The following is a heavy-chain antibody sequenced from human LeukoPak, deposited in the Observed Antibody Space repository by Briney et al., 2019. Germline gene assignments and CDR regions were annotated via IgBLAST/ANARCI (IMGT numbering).Heavy chain of an antibody. D-gene: IGHD3-10*01. Sequence: PGGSLRLSCAASGFTFGSYAMSWVRQAPGRGLEWVSTIRSSGGDTYYADSVRGRFAISRDISRRTLYLQMHGLRAEDAAVYCCAKGASGSFFGIWGQGTMVTVSS. V-gene: IGHV3-23*01. CDR3: AKGASGSFFGI. J-gene: IGHJ3*02. CDR2: IRSSGGDT. CDR1: GFTFGSYA.